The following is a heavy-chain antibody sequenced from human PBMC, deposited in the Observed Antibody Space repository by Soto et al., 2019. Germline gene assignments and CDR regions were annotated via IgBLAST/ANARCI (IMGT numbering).Heavy chain of an antibody. Sequence: GGSLRLSCAASGFTFSSYAMSWVRQAPGKGLEWVSAISGSGGSTYYADSVKGRFTISRDNSKNTLYLQMNSLRAEDTAVYYCAKQYYYDSSGYWGYFDYWGQGTLVTVSS. CDR1: GFTFSSYA. D-gene: IGHD3-22*01. V-gene: IGHV3-23*01. CDR3: AKQYYYDSSGYWGYFDY. J-gene: IGHJ4*02. CDR2: ISGSGGST.